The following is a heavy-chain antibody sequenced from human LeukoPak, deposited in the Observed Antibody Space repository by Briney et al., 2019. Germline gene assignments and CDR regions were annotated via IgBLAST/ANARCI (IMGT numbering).Heavy chain of an antibody. CDR2: INHSGST. CDR1: GGSFSGYY. J-gene: IGHJ6*02. V-gene: IGHV4-34*01. D-gene: IGHD3-10*01. CDR3: ARGGRGLLWLGESLYYGMDV. Sequence: PSESLSLTCAAYGGSFSGYYWSWIRQPPGKGLEWIAEINHSGSTNYNPSLKSRVTISVDTSKNQLSLKLSSVTAADTAVYYCARGGRGLLWLGESLYYGMDVWGQGTTVTVSS.